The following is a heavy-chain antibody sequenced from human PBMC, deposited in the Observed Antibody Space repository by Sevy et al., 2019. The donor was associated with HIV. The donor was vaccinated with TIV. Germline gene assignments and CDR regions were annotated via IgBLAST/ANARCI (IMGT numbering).Heavy chain of an antibody. CDR2: IHSDDTT. CDR3: AGGKSGYGYALNY. CDR1: GFTVNSNY. D-gene: IGHD5-18*01. V-gene: IGHV3-66*01. Sequence: GGSLRLSCAASGFTVNSNYMTWVRQAPGKGLEGVSVIHSDDTTYHADSVKDRFTISRDNFKNTLYLHMSSLRAEDTAVYYWAGGKSGYGYALNYWGQGTLVTVSS. J-gene: IGHJ4*02.